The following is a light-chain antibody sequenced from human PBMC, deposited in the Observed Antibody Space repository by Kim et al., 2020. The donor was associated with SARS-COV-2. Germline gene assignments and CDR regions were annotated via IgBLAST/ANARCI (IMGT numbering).Light chain of an antibody. V-gene: IGKV3-11*01. Sequence: EIVLTQSPATLSLSPGERATLSCRASQVINSYLAWYQQKPGQAPRLLIYDTSNRATDIPARFSGSGSGTDFTLTISSLKPEDFAVYYCQHRRTFGQGTKVDIK. J-gene: IGKJ1*01. CDR1: QVINSY. CDR3: QHRRT. CDR2: DTS.